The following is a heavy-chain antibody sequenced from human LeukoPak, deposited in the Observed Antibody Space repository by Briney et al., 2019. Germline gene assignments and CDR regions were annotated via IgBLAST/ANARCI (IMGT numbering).Heavy chain of an antibody. D-gene: IGHD6-6*01. J-gene: IGHJ5*02. Sequence: PGGSLRLSCAASGFTLSDYYMSWIRQAPRKGLEWVSYISSSGSTIYYADSVKGRFTISRDNAKNSLYLQMNSLRAQDTAVYYCARFKGVYGAVDWFDPWGQGTLVTVSS. CDR3: ARFKGVYGAVDWFDP. V-gene: IGHV3-11*04. CDR2: ISSSGSTI. CDR1: GFTLSDYY.